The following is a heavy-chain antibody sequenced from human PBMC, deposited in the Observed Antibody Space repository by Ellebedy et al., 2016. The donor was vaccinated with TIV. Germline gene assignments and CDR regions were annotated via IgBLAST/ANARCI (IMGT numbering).Heavy chain of an antibody. J-gene: IGHJ5*02. CDR2: IYYSGST. CDR3: ARALMVVAAGGFDP. CDR1: GGSISSSSYY. D-gene: IGHD2-15*01. Sequence: SETLSLTCTVSGGSISSSSYYWGWIRQPPGKGLEWIGYIYYSGSTYYNPSLKSRVTISVDTSKNQFSLNLSSVTAADTAVYYCARALMVVAAGGFDPWGQGTLVTVSS. V-gene: IGHV4-31*03.